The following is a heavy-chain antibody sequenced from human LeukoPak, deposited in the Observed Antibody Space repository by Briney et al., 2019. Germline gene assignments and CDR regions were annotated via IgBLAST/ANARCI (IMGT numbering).Heavy chain of an antibody. V-gene: IGHV1-24*01. D-gene: IGHD6-19*01. CDR1: GYTLTELS. J-gene: IGHJ4*02. CDR3: ATVRAVAGPGVYYFDY. CDR2: FDPEDGET. Sequence: GASVKVSCKVSGYTLTELSMHWVGQAPGKGHEWMGGFDPEDGETIYAQKFQGRVTMNEETSTDTAYMELTSLRSEDTAVYYCATVRAVAGPGVYYFDYWGQGTLVTVSS.